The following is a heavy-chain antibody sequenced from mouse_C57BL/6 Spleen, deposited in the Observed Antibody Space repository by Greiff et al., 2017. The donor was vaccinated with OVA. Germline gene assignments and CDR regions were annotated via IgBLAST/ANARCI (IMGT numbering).Heavy chain of an antibody. Sequence: EVNVVESEGGLVQPGSSMKLSCTASGFTFSDYYMAWVRQVPEKGLEWVANINYDGSSTYYLDSLKSRFIISRDNAKNILYLQMSSLKSEDTATYYCARGGSYYFDYWGQGTTLTVSS. V-gene: IGHV5-16*01. CDR2: INYDGSST. CDR3: ARGGSYYFDY. CDR1: GFTFSDYY. J-gene: IGHJ2*01.